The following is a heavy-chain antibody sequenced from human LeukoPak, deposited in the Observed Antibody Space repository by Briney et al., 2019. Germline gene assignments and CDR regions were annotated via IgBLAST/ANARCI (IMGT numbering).Heavy chain of an antibody. J-gene: IGHJ4*02. V-gene: IGHV1-24*01. CDR1: GYTLTELP. CDR2: FDPEDGET. Sequence: ASVKVSCKVSGYTLTELPMHWVRQAPGKWLEWMGGFDPEDGETIYAQKFQGRVTMTEDTSTDTAYMELSSLRSEDTAVYYCATDDYGGNSAKAADFDYWGQGTLVTVSS. D-gene: IGHD4-23*01. CDR3: ATDDYGGNSAKAADFDY.